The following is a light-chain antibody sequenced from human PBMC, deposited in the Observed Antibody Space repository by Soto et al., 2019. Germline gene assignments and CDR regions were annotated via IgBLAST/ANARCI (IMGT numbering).Light chain of an antibody. V-gene: IGLV2-8*01. J-gene: IGLJ3*02. CDR1: SSDVGGYNY. Sequence: QSALTQPPSASGSLGQSVTISCTGTSSDVGGYNYVSWYQQHPGKAPKLMIYEVSKRPSGVPDRFSGSKSGNTASLTVSGLQAEDEADYYCSSYAGSNNFGVFGGGTQLTVL. CDR3: SSYAGSNNFGV. CDR2: EVS.